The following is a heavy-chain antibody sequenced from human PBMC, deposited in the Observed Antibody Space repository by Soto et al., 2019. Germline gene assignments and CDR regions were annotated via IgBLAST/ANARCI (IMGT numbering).Heavy chain of an antibody. D-gene: IGHD6-6*01. CDR2: INHSGST. Sequence: QVQLQQWGAGLLKPSETLSLTCAVYGGSFSGYYWTWIRQPPGKGLEWIGEINHSGSTNYNPSLKSRVTISVDTSKNQFSLKLSSVTAADTAVYYCARRGRIAARPSDYWGQGTLVTVSS. CDR3: ARRGRIAARPSDY. CDR1: GGSFSGYY. V-gene: IGHV4-34*01. J-gene: IGHJ4*02.